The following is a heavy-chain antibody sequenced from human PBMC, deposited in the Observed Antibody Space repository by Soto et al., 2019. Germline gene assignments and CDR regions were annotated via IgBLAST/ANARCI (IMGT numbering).Heavy chain of an antibody. Sequence: SVKVSCKACGGTYSSYAISRVRQAPGQGLEWMGGIIPIFGNTAYAQKFQGRVTMTRDTSKSTAFMELSSLTSEDTAVYYCARGPRNWGVDYWGQGTLVTVSS. CDR2: IIPIFGNT. D-gene: IGHD7-27*01. CDR3: ARGPRNWGVDY. V-gene: IGHV1-69*05. J-gene: IGHJ4*02. CDR1: GGTYSSYA.